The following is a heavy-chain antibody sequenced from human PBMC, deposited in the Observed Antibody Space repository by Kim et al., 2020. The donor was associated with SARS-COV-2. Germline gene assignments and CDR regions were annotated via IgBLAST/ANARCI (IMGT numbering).Heavy chain of an antibody. J-gene: IGHJ4*02. Sequence: QKFQGRVTITRDTSASTAYMELSSLRSEDTAVYYCARGVWFRELLVHFDYWGQGTLVTVSS. CDR3: ARGVWFRELLVHFDY. D-gene: IGHD3-10*01. V-gene: IGHV1-3*01.